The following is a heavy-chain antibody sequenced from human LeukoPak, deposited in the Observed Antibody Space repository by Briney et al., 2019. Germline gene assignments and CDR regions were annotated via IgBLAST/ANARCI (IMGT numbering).Heavy chain of an antibody. V-gene: IGHV4-34*01. CDR1: GGSFSGYY. Sequence: KTSETLSLTCAVYGGSFSGYYWSWIRQPPGKGLEWIGEINHSGSTNYNPSLKSRVTMSVDTSKKQFSLKLTSVTAADMAVYFCARQFLVGSTFHAFDLWGQGTRVTVSS. CDR2: INHSGST. D-gene: IGHD1-26*01. CDR3: ARQFLVGSTFHAFDL. J-gene: IGHJ3*01.